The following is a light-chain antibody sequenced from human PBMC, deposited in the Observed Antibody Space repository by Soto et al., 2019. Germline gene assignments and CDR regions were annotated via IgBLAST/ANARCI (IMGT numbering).Light chain of an antibody. CDR2: DAS. CDR3: QQRSNWPLT. J-gene: IGKJ4*01. Sequence: EVVLTQSPATLSLSPGERATLSCRASQSVNSYLAWYQQQPGQAPRLLIYDASNRATGIPARFSGSGSGTDFTLTISTLEPEDFAVYYCQQRSNWPLTFGGGTNVEIK. V-gene: IGKV3-11*01. CDR1: QSVNSY.